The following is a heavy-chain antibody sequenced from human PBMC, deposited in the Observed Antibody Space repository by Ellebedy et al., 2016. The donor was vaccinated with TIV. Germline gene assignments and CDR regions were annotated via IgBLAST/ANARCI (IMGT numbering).Heavy chain of an antibody. Sequence: PGGSLRLSCAASGFSVSDNYMGWVRQAPGKGLEWVSSISTTDGTHYADSLKGRFTISRDNPKNTLYLQMNSLRVEDTAVYYCATQLWNSEFWGQGTLVIVSS. CDR2: ISTTDGT. V-gene: IGHV3-53*01. CDR3: ATQLWNSEF. CDR1: GFSVSDNY. J-gene: IGHJ4*02. D-gene: IGHD5-18*01.